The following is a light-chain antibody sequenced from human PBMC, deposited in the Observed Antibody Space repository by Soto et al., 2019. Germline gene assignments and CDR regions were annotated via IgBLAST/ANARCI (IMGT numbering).Light chain of an antibody. Sequence: QSALTQPASVSGSPGQSITISCTGTSSDVGGYNYVSWYQQHPGKAPKLMIYDVRNRPAGVSNRFSGAQSCDTAALTSPGPQAEDEADYSCSSYTSSSDVFGTGTKLTVL. CDR2: DVR. CDR1: SSDVGGYNY. J-gene: IGLJ1*01. V-gene: IGLV2-14*01. CDR3: SSYTSSSDV.